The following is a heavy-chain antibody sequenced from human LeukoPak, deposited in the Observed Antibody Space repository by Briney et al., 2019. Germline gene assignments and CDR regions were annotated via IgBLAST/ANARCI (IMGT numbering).Heavy chain of an antibody. D-gene: IGHD1-26*01. CDR1: GGSISSGSYY. Sequence: SETLSLTCTVSGGSISSGSYYWSWIRQHPGKGLEWIGYIYYSGSTYYNPSLKSRVTISVDTSKNQFSLKLSSVTAADTAVYYCARDRSGSYYRGNSDDAFDIWGQGTMVTVSS. CDR2: IYYSGST. CDR3: ARDRSGSYYRGNSDDAFDI. J-gene: IGHJ3*02. V-gene: IGHV4-31*03.